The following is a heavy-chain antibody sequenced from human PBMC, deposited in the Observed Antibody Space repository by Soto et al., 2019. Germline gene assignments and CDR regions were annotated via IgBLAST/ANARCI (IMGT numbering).Heavy chain of an antibody. CDR2: ISRDGGTK. J-gene: IGHJ4*02. CDR3: TGAGASGY. CDR1: GFTGSTYG. V-gene: IGHV3-30*03. D-gene: IGHD7-27*01. Sequence: QVQLVESGGGVVQTGRSLRLSCAVSGFTGSTYGMHLVRQSPGQGLEWVAVISRDGGTKFYSDSVKGRFTISRDNSRNTLFLEMNSLRGDDIAVYYFTGAGASGYWRQGTLVTFSS.